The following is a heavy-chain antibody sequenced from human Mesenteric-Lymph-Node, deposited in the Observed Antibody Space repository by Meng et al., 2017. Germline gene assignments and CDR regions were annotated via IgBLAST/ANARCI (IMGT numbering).Heavy chain of an antibody. V-gene: IGHV3-33*01. CDR2: IWYDGTDK. D-gene: IGHD1-20*01. CDR1: GFTFGTYG. Sequence: QVQLVESGGGVVQPGRSLRLSCAASGFTFGTYGIHWVRQAPGKELEWVAVIWYDGTDKFYGDSVKGRFTISRDNSKNTLFLQMNSLTVDDTAVYYCARADDNWIIIEYWGQGTLVTVS. J-gene: IGHJ4*02. CDR3: ARADDNWIIIEY.